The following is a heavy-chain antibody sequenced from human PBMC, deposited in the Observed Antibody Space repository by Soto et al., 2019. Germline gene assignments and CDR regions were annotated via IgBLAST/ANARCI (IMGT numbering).Heavy chain of an antibody. J-gene: IGHJ4*02. CDR2: ISSTTNYI. CDR3: ARESEDLTSNFDY. V-gene: IGHV3-21*06. Sequence: VQLVESGGGLVKPGGSLRLSCAASGFTFTRYSMNWVRQAPGKGLEWVSSISSTTNYIYYGNSMKGQFTISRDNAKNSLYLEMNSLRAEDTAVYYCARESEDLTSNFDYWGQGTLVTVSS. CDR1: GFTFTRYS.